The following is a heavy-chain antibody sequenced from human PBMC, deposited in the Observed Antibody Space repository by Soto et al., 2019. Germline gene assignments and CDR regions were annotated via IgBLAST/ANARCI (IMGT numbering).Heavy chain of an antibody. CDR2: IYSVGST. J-gene: IGHJ3*02. D-gene: IGHD2-15*01. V-gene: IGHV3-53*01. CDR1: GFTVSSNY. Sequence: GGSLRLSCAASGFTVSSNYMSWVRQAPGKGLEWVSVIYSVGSTYYADSEKVRFTISGDKSKNTLYLEMNSLRAEEKDVYYCARGGGSAFYIWGQGTMVTVSS. CDR3: ARGGGSAFYI.